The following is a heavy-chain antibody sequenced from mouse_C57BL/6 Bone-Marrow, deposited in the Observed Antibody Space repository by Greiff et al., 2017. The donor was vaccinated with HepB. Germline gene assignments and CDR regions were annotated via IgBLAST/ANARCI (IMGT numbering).Heavy chain of an antibody. CDR2: IYPRSGNT. J-gene: IGHJ3*01. CDR1: GYTFTSYG. V-gene: IGHV1-81*01. D-gene: IGHD2-2*01. Sequence: QVQLQQSGAELARPGASVKLSCKASGYTFTSYGISWVKQRTGQGLEWIGEIYPRSGNTYYNEKFKGKATLTADKSSSTAYMELRSLASEDSAVYFCARNGYPAWFADWGQGTLVTVSA. CDR3: ARNGYPAWFAD.